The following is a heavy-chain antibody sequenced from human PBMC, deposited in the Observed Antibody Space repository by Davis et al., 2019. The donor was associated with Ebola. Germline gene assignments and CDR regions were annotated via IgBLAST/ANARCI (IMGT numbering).Heavy chain of an antibody. V-gene: IGHV3-23*01. CDR1: GFTFSSYA. CDR2: ISGSGGST. D-gene: IGHD3-3*01. J-gene: IGHJ4*02. CDR3: ANYDAAFDY. Sequence: GESLKISCAASGFTFSSYAMSWVRQAPGKGLEWVSAISGSGGSTYYADSVKGRFTISRDNSKNTLYLQMNSLRAEDTAVYYCANYDAAFDYWGQGTLVTVSS.